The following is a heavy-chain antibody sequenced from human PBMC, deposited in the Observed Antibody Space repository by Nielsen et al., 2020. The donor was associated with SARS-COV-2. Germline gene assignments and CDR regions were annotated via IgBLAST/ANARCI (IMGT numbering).Heavy chain of an antibody. J-gene: IGHJ6*02. V-gene: IGHV4-31*03. Sequence: SETLSLTCTVSGGSISSGGYYWSWIRQHPGKGLEWIGYIYYSGSTYYNPSLKSRVTISVDTSKNQFSLKLSSVTAADTAVYYCARDRFNSGMLGDYYYYGMDVWGQGTTVTVSS. CDR3: ARDRFNSGMLGDYYYYGMDV. D-gene: IGHD2-8*01. CDR2: IYYSGST. CDR1: GGSISSGGYY.